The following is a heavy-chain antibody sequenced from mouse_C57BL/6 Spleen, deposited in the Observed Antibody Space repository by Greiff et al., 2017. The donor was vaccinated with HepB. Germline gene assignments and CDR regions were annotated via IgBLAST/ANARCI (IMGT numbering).Heavy chain of an antibody. CDR1: GYAFSSSW. CDR3: ASSGPYYGSSSAWFAY. Sequence: VQLQQSGPELVKPGASVKISCKASGYAFSSSWMNWVKQRPGKGLEWIGRIYPGDGDTNYNGKFKGKATLTADKSSSTAYMQLSSLTSEDSAVYFCASSGPYYGSSSAWFAYWGQGTTLTVSS. J-gene: IGHJ2*01. V-gene: IGHV1-82*01. CDR2: IYPGDGDT. D-gene: IGHD1-1*01.